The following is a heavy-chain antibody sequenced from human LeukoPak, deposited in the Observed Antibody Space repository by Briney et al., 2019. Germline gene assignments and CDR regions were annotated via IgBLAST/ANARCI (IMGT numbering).Heavy chain of an antibody. CDR3: TRDRGSSTLGDY. Sequence: PGGSLRLSCTASGFTFGDYAMSWFRQAPGKGLEWVGFIRSKAYGGTSDYAASVNGRFSISMSDSKSIAYLQMNSLKIEDTAVYYCTRDRGSSTLGDYWGQGTLVTVSS. J-gene: IGHJ4*02. CDR1: GFTFGDYA. V-gene: IGHV3-49*03. D-gene: IGHD7-27*01. CDR2: IRSKAYGGTS.